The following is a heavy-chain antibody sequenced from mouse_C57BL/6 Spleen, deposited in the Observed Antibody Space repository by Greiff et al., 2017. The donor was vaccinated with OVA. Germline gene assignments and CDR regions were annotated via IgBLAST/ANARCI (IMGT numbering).Heavy chain of an antibody. CDR1: GYSITSGYY. D-gene: IGHD1-1*01. CDR2: ISYDGSN. V-gene: IGHV3-6*01. CDR3: ARDYYGSSRSYWYFDV. J-gene: IGHJ1*03. Sequence: EVQRVESGPGLVKPSQSLSLTCSVTGYSITSGYYWNWIRQFPGNKLEWMGYISYDGSNNYNPSLKNRISITRDTSKNQFFLKLNSVTTEDTATYYCARDYYGSSRSYWYFDVWGTGTTVTVSS.